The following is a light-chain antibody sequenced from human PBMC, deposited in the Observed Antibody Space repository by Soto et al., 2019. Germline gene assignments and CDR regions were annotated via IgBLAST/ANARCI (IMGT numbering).Light chain of an antibody. CDR2: KAS. Sequence: EIQMTQSPSTLSASVGDRVTITCRASQSVSDWLAWYQHKPGKTPKLLIYKASTLESGVPSRFSGFGSGTEFTLAISSLQPEDFATYYCQQYDSYSRPTFGGGTKVDIK. J-gene: IGKJ4*01. V-gene: IGKV1-5*03. CDR1: QSVSDW. CDR3: QQYDSYSRPT.